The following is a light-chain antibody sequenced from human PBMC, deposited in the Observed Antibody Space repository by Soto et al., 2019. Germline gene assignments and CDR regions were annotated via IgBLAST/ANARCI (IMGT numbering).Light chain of an antibody. Sequence: EIVVTQSPGTLSLSPGERATHSCRASQSVSSNYLAWYQQKPGQAPRLLIYGASNRATGIADRFSGSGSGTDYTLTISRLEPEDFAVYYCQQYGSSPRTFGQGTKVEIK. CDR2: GAS. V-gene: IGKV3-20*01. CDR1: QSVSSNY. CDR3: QQYGSSPRT. J-gene: IGKJ1*01.